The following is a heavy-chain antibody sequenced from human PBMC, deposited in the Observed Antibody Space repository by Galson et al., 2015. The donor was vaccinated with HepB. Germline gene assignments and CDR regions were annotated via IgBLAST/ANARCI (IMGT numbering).Heavy chain of an antibody. CDR1: GDSVSGNIVS. V-gene: IGHV6-1*01. J-gene: IGHJ4*02. Sequence: CAISGDSVSGNIVSWNWIRQSPSRGLEWLGRTYFRSKWYYDYAVSVKSRITINPDTSENQFSLQLHSVTPEDTAVYYCAGAGYCRSTYCFFAYWGQGTLSPSPQ. CDR2: TYFRSKWYY. CDR3: AGAGYCRSTYCFFAY. D-gene: IGHD2-2*01.